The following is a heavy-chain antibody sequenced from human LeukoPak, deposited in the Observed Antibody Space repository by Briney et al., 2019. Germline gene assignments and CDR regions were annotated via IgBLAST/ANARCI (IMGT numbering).Heavy chain of an antibody. V-gene: IGHV4-38-2*01. CDR3: ASGEGVVVAAGRD. CDR1: GYSIRSGYC. Sequence: SETLSLTCAVSGYSIRSGYCWGWIRQPPGKGLEWIGSIYHSGSTYYNPSLKSRVTISVDTSKNQFSLKLSSVTAADTAVYYCASGEGVVVAAGRDWGQGTLVTVSS. J-gene: IGHJ4*02. CDR2: IYHSGST. D-gene: IGHD2-15*01.